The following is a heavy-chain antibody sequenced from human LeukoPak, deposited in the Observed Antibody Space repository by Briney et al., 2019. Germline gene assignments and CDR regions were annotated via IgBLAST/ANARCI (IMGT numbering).Heavy chain of an antibody. Sequence: GGSLRLSCAASGFSFSSYAMSWVRQAPGKGLEWVATISGDGAYTYYPDSVKGRFTISRDNAKNSLYLQMNSLRAEDTAMYYCARDDYYGSRSYWGAFDIWGQGTMVTVSS. CDR2: ISGDGAYT. V-gene: IGHV3-23*01. CDR1: GFSFSSYA. D-gene: IGHD3-10*01. CDR3: ARDDYYGSRSYWGAFDI. J-gene: IGHJ3*02.